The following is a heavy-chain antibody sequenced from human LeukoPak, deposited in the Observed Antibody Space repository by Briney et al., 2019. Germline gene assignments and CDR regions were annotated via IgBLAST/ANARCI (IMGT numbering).Heavy chain of an antibody. Sequence: PSETLSLTSTLSGGSVSSSSFYWGWVRQPPGKGLECIGTIYYSGITYYSSSLKSRVTISVDTSKNQFSLKLSSVTAADTAVYFCARSGAAAGRPDAFDIWGQGTLVTVSS. CDR3: ARSGAAAGRPDAFDI. D-gene: IGHD6-13*01. V-gene: IGHV4-39*07. J-gene: IGHJ3*02. CDR1: GGSVSSSSFY. CDR2: IYYSGIT.